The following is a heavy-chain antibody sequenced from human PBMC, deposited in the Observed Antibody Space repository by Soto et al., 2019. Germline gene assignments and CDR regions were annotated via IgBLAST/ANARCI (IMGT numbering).Heavy chain of an antibody. CDR2: IKSKTDGGTT. CDR3: TTIQYDCWSGYKYYFDY. J-gene: IGHJ4*02. D-gene: IGHD3-3*01. Sequence: EVQLVESGGGLVKPGGSLRLSCAASGFTFSNAWMSWVRQAPGKGLEWVGRIKSKTDGGTTDYAAPVKGRFTISRDDSKNTLYLQMNSLKTEDTAVYYCTTIQYDCWSGYKYYFDYWGQGTLVTVSS. V-gene: IGHV3-15*01. CDR1: GFTFSNAW.